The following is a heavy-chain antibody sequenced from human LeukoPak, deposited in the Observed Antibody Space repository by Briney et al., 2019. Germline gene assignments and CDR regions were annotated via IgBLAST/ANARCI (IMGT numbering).Heavy chain of an antibody. CDR2: IYYSGST. Sequence: PSETLSLTCTVSGGSISSYYWSWIRQPPGKGLEWIGYIYYSGSTNYNPSLKSRVTISVDTSKSQFSLKLSSVTAADTAVYYCARGLYYYGSGRSYYYYGMDVWGQGTTVTVSS. J-gene: IGHJ6*02. V-gene: IGHV4-59*01. CDR1: GGSISSYY. D-gene: IGHD3-10*01. CDR3: ARGLYYYGSGRSYYYYGMDV.